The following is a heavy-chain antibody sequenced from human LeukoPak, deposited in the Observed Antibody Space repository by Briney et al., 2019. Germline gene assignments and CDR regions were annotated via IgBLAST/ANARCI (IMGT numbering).Heavy chain of an antibody. D-gene: IGHD3-22*01. CDR2: IHYSGST. CDR1: GASISSGDYF. CDR3: ARGDDSQYYYDSSGYYYY. V-gene: IGHV4-31*03. Sequence: SETLSLTCSVSGASISSGDYFWTWIRQHPGKGLEWIGYIHYSGSTYYNPSLRSRMIISVDTSKNQFSLQLSSVTAADTAVYYCARGDDSQYYYDSSGYYYYWGQGTLVTVSS. J-gene: IGHJ4*02.